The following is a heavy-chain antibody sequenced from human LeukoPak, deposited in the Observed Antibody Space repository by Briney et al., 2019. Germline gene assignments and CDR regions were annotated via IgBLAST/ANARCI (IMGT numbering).Heavy chain of an antibody. Sequence: GESLKISCKGSGYSFTTYWIGWVRQMPGKGLEWMGIIHPGDSDTRYSPSFQGQVTISADKSISTAYVQWSSLKASDTAMYYCARQELAGAFDIWGQGTLVTVSS. V-gene: IGHV5-51*01. J-gene: IGHJ3*02. CDR3: ARQELAGAFDI. CDR2: IHPGDSDT. CDR1: GYSFTTYW. D-gene: IGHD1-7*01.